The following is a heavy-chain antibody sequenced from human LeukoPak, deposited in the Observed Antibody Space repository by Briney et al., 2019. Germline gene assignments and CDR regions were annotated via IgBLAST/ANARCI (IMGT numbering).Heavy chain of an antibody. J-gene: IGHJ4*02. V-gene: IGHV3-74*01. CDR3: ARVSIAARRFDY. Sequence: AGGSPRLSCAASGFTFSSYWMHWVRQAPGKGLVWVSRINTDGSSTSYADSVKGRFTISRDNAKNTLYLQMNSLRAEDTAVYYCARVSIAARRFDYWGQGTLVTVSS. CDR2: INTDGSST. D-gene: IGHD6-6*01. CDR1: GFTFSSYW.